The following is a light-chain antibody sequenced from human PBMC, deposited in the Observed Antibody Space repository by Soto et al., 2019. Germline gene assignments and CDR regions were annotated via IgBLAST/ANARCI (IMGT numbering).Light chain of an antibody. V-gene: IGLV2-14*01. CDR3: SSYTSSSTYV. Sequence: QSALTQPASVSGSPGQSITISCTGTSGVVGGYNYVSWYQQHPGKAPKLMIYDVSNRPSGVSNRFSGSKPGNTASLTISGLQAEDEADYYCSSYTSSSTYVFGTGTRSPS. CDR1: SGVVGGYNY. CDR2: DVS. J-gene: IGLJ1*01.